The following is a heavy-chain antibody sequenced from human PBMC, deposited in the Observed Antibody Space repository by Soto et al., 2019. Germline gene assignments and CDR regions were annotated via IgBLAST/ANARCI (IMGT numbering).Heavy chain of an antibody. J-gene: IGHJ6*03. CDR1: GYTFTSYD. D-gene: IGHD2-15*01. CDR3: ARGRDIVVVVAATTNYYYYMDV. Sequence: QVQLVQSGAEVKKPGASVKVSCKASGYTFTSYDINWVRQATGQGLEWMGWMNPNSGNTGYAQKFQGRVTMTRNTSKSTAYMELSSLRSEDTAVYYCARGRDIVVVVAATTNYYYYMDVWGKGTTVTVSS. V-gene: IGHV1-8*01. CDR2: MNPNSGNT.